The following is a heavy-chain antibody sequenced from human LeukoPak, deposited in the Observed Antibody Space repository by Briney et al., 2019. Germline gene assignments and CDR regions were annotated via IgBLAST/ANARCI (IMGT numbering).Heavy chain of an antibody. CDR3: ARAPHYYDSSGYRY. CDR1: GGSFSGYY. Sequence: PSETLSLTCAVYGGSFSGYYWSWIRQPPGKGLEWIGEINHSGSTKYNPSLKSRVTISVDTSKNQFSLKLSSVTAADTAVYYCARAPHYYDSSGYRYWGQGTLVTVSS. D-gene: IGHD3-22*01. V-gene: IGHV4-34*01. J-gene: IGHJ4*02. CDR2: INHSGST.